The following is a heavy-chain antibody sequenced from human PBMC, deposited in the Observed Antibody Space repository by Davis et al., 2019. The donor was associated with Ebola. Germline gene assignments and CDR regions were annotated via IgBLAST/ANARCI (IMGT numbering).Heavy chain of an antibody. J-gene: IGHJ3*02. Sequence: GSLRLSCTVSSGSISSYYWSWIRQPPGKGLEWIGYIHDSGSTNYNPSLKSRLTISVDTSKNQFSLKLSSVIAADTAVYYCVGGRWLIWGRGTMVTVSS. V-gene: IGHV4-59*01. CDR1: SGSISSYY. CDR2: IHDSGST. D-gene: IGHD5-24*01. CDR3: VGGRWLI.